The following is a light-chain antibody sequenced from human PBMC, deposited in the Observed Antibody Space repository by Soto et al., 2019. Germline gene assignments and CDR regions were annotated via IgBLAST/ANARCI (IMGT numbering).Light chain of an antibody. Sequence: DIQMTQSPSTLSASRGDRVTITCRASQRIDTWLAWYQQKPGTAPKLLIYKATILQSGVPSRFSGSGSGTEFTLAISSLQPDDFATYYCQQYETFSPWTFGQGTKVDIK. CDR1: QRIDTW. CDR3: QQYETFSPWT. V-gene: IGKV1-5*03. J-gene: IGKJ1*01. CDR2: KAT.